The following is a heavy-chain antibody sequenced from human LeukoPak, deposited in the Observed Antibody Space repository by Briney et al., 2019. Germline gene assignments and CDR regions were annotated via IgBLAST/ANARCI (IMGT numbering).Heavy chain of an antibody. CDR3: AKGGYDYPDY. J-gene: IGHJ4*02. CDR2: ISWNSGSI. Sequence: PGGSLRLSCAASGFTFDDYAMHWVRQAPGKGLEWVSGISWNSGSIGYADSVKGRFTISRDNAKSSLYLQMNSVRAEDTALYYCAKGGYDYPDYWGQGTLVTVSS. CDR1: GFTFDDYA. V-gene: IGHV3-9*01. D-gene: IGHD5-12*01.